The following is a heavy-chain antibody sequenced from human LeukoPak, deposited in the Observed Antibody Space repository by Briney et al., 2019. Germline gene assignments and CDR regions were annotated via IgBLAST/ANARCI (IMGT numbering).Heavy chain of an antibody. J-gene: IGHJ5*02. Sequence: SETLSLTCTVSGGSISSYYWSWIRQPPGKGLEWIGYIYYSGSTNYNPSLKSRVTISVDTSKNQFSLKLSSVTAADTAVYYCARHYLRTAAAGNWFDPWGQGNLVTVSS. CDR2: IYYSGST. D-gene: IGHD6-13*01. CDR3: ARHYLRTAAAGNWFDP. V-gene: IGHV4-59*08. CDR1: GGSISSYY.